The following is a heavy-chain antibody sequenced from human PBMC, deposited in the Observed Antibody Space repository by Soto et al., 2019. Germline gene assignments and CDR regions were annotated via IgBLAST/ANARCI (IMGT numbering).Heavy chain of an antibody. J-gene: IGHJ5*02. D-gene: IGHD5-12*01. CDR2: ISAYNGNT. CDR3: ARDREDSGWHQWFDP. Sequence: ASVKVSCKASGYTFTNYGISWVRQAPGQGLEWMGWISAYNGNTNYAQKLQGRVTMTTDTSTSTAYMELRSLRSDDTAVYYCARDREDSGWHQWFDPWGQGTLVTVSS. V-gene: IGHV1-18*01. CDR1: GYTFTNYG.